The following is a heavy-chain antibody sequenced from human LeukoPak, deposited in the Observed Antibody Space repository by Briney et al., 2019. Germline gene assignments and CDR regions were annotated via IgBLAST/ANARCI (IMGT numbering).Heavy chain of an antibody. CDR3: AKGDSTTLLRPYYFDY. V-gene: IGHV1-46*01. CDR2: INPSGGST. J-gene: IGHJ4*02. Sequence: ASVKVSCKASGYTFTSYYMHWVRQAPGQGLEWMGIINPSGGSTSYAQKFQGRVTMTRDTSTSTVYMELSSLRSEDTAVYYCAKGDSTTLLRPYYFDYWGQGTLVTVSS. D-gene: IGHD3-10*01. CDR1: GYTFTSYY.